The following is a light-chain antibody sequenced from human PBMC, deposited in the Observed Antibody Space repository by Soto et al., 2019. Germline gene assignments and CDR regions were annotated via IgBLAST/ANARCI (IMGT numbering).Light chain of an antibody. CDR3: CSYAGSSTLVV. J-gene: IGLJ2*01. V-gene: IGLV2-23*01. CDR1: SSDVGSYNL. Sequence: QSVLTQPASVSGSPGQSITISCTGTSSDVGSYNLVSWYQQHPGKAPKLMIYEGSKRPSGVSNRFSGSKSGNTASLTISGLQAEDEADYYCCSYAGSSTLVVFGGGTKLTFL. CDR2: EGS.